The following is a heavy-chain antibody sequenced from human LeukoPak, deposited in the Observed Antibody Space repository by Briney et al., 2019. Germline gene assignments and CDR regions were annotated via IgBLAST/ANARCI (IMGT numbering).Heavy chain of an antibody. V-gene: IGHV3-23*01. CDR3: AKVQLGIGVDY. Sequence: PGGSLRLSCAASGFSFSCYAVSWVRRAPGKGLEWVSDISDGGSRTYYVDSVKGRFTISRDDSKNTLYLQMNSLRAEDTAVYYCAKVQLGIGVDYWGQGTLVTVSS. J-gene: IGHJ4*02. CDR2: ISDGGSRT. D-gene: IGHD7-27*01. CDR1: GFSFSCYA.